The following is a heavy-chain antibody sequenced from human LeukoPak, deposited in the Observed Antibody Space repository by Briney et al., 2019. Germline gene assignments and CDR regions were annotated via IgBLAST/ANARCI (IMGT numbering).Heavy chain of an antibody. J-gene: IGHJ2*01. V-gene: IGHV4-59*13. CDR3: ARDRPATENWYFDL. CDR1: GGSISSYD. D-gene: IGHD1-26*01. CDR2: IFYSGSS. Sequence: SETLSPTCTVSGGSISSYDWSWIRQPPGKGLEWIGSIFYSGSSNYNPSLKSRITISVDTSKNQFSLRLSSVTAADTAVYYCARDRPATENWYFDLWGRGTLVTVSS.